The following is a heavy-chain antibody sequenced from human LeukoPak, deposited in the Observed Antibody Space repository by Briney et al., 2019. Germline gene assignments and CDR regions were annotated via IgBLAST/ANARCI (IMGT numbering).Heavy chain of an antibody. CDR2: ISAYSGHT. J-gene: IGHJ6*02. V-gene: IGHV1-18*01. CDR3: ARRISSSSGPYGLDV. Sequence: GASVKVSCKASGYTFTIYGITWVRQAPGQGLEWMGWISAYSGHTNYAQKLQGRITMTTDTPTTTAYMELMSLRSDDTAVYYCARRISSSSGPYGLDVWGQGTTVTVSS. D-gene: IGHD6-6*01. CDR1: GYTFTIYG.